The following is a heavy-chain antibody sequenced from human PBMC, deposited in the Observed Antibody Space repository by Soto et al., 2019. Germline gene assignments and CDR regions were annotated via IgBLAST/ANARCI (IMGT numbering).Heavy chain of an antibody. J-gene: IGHJ5*02. CDR2: IYWDDDK. CDR3: AHKSYYDSSGFEANWFDP. D-gene: IGHD3-22*01. CDR1: GFSLSTSGVG. Sequence: QITLKESGPTLVKPTQTLTLTCTFSGFSLSTSGVGVGWIRQPPGKALEWLALIYWDDDKRYSPSLKSRLTITKDTSKNQVVLTMTNMDPVDTATYYCAHKSYYDSSGFEANWFDPWGQGTLVTVSS. V-gene: IGHV2-5*02.